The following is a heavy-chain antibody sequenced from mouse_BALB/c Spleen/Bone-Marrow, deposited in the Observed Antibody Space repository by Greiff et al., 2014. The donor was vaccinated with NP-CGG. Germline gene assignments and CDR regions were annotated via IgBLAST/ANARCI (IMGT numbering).Heavy chain of an antibody. CDR3: ARHEDRLRAWFAY. D-gene: IGHD3-2*02. Sequence: VMLVESGAELVKPGASVKLSCKASGYTFTEYIIHWVKQRSGQGLEWIGWFYPGSGSIKYNETFKDKATLTADKSSSTVYMELSRLTSEDSAVYFCARHEDRLRAWFAYWGQGTLVTVSA. J-gene: IGHJ3*01. CDR1: GYTFTEYI. V-gene: IGHV1-62-2*01. CDR2: FYPGSGSI.